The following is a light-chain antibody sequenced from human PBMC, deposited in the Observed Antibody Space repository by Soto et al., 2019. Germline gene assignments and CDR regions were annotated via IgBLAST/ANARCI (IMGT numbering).Light chain of an antibody. V-gene: IGLV3-1*01. J-gene: IGLJ2*01. CDR1: KLGAKY. CDR2: DDN. CDR3: QAWDNSVI. Sequence: SYELTQPPSVSVSPGQTTTMTCSGDKLGAKYVCWYQQKPGQSPVLVIYDDNKRPSRIPERFSGSNSGNTATLTISGTQALDEADYFCQAWDNSVIFGGGTKLTVL.